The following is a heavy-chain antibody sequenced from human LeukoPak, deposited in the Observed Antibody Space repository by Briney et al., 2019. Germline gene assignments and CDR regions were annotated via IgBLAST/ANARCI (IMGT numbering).Heavy chain of an antibody. D-gene: IGHD3-3*01. V-gene: IGHV1-18*01. J-gene: IGHJ4*02. CDR3: ARDLGEFWSGSYAPGY. CDR2: ISAYNGNT. Sequence: ASVKVSCKASGYTFTSYGISWVRQAPGQGLEWMGWISAYNGNTNYAQKLQGRVTMTTDTSTSTAYMELRSLRSDDTAVYYCARDLGEFWSGSYAPGYWGQGTLITVSS. CDR1: GYTFTSYG.